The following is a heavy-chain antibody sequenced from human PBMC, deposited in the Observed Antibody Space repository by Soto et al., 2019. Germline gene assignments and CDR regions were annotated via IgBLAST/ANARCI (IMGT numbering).Heavy chain of an antibody. Sequence: QVQLQESGPGLVKPSQTLSLTCTVSGGSISSGGYYWSWLRQHPGKGLEWIGYNYYSGSTYYNPSLKSRVTISVDTSKNQVSLKLSSVTAADTAVYYCARGGDIVVVVAATDWFDPWGQGTLVTVSS. J-gene: IGHJ5*02. CDR3: ARGGDIVVVVAATDWFDP. V-gene: IGHV4-31*03. CDR2: NYYSGST. CDR1: GGSISSGGYY. D-gene: IGHD2-15*01.